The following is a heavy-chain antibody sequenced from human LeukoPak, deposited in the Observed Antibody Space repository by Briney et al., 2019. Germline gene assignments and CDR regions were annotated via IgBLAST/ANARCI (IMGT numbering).Heavy chain of an antibody. Sequence: ASVKVSFKASGYTFTSYGITWVRQAPGQGLEWMGWISAYSGNTNYAQKVQGRVTMTTDTSTSTAYMELRSLRSDDTAVYYCARDTSAGPDAFDIWGQGTMVTVSS. CDR2: ISAYSGNT. V-gene: IGHV1-18*01. D-gene: IGHD2/OR15-2a*01. CDR1: GYTFTSYG. CDR3: ARDTSAGPDAFDI. J-gene: IGHJ3*02.